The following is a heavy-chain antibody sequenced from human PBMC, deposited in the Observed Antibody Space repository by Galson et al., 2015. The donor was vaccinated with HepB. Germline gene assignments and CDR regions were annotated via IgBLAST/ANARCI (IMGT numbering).Heavy chain of an antibody. Sequence: LRLSCAASGFIVSSNYMTWVRQAPGKGLEWVSVIYSGGSTYYADSVKGRFTTSRDNPKNTLYLQMNSLRVEDTAVYYCARGPEGKQLLYVDSFDDWGQGTLVTVSS. CDR1: GFIVSSNY. V-gene: IGHV3-53*01. J-gene: IGHJ4*02. D-gene: IGHD2-2*02. CDR2: IYSGGST. CDR3: ARGPEGKQLLYVDSFDD.